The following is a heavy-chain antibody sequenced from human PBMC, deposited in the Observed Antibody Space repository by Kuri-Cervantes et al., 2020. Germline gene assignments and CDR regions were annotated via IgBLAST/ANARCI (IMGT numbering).Heavy chain of an antibody. CDR2: IYYSGST. CDR3: ARFLGYRVAGTSCYPRRGFDP. D-gene: IGHD2-2*01. J-gene: IGHJ5*02. CDR1: GGSISSSSYY. Sequence: ESLKISCTVPGGSISSSSYYWGWIRQPPGKGLEWIGSIYYSGSTYYNPSLKSRVTISVDTSKNQFSLKLSSVTAADTAVYYCARFLGYRVAGTSCYPRRGFDPWGQGTLVTVSS. V-gene: IGHV4-39*01.